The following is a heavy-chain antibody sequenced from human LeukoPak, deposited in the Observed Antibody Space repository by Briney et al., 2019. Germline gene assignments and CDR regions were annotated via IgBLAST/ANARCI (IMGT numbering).Heavy chain of an antibody. CDR1: GGSISSSNR. J-gene: IGHJ3*02. CDR2: IYHSGST. D-gene: IGHD3-22*01. V-gene: IGHV4-4*02. CDR3: ARDSGKISDSSGYFVADAFDI. Sequence: PSETLSLTCAVSGGSISSSNRWSWVRQPPGKGLEWIGEIYHSGSTNYNPSLKSRVTISVDKSKNQFSLKLSSVTAADTAVYYCARDSGKISDSSGYFVADAFDIWGQGTMVTVSS.